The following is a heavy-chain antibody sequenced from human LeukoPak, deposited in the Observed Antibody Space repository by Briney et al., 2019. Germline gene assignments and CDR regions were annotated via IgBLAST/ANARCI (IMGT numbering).Heavy chain of an antibody. CDR2: IYHSGST. CDR1: GYSISSGYY. J-gene: IGHJ4*02. CDR3: ARDQWELPGGFDY. D-gene: IGHD1-26*01. V-gene: IGHV4-38-2*02. Sequence: PSETLSLTCTVSGYSISSGYYWGWIRQPPGKGLEWIGSIYHSGSTYYNPSLKSRVTISVDTSKNQFSLKLSSVTAADTAVYYCARDQWELPGGFDYWGQGTLVTVSS.